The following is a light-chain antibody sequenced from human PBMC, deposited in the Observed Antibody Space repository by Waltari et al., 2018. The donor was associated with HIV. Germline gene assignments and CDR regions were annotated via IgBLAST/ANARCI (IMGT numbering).Light chain of an antibody. V-gene: IGLV2-14*01. CDR1: SSDVGGYNY. Sequence: QAAPPQPASVSGSPGQSITISCTGTSSDVGGYNYVSWYQQHPGKAPKLMMYDVSKRPSGVSNRFSGSKSGNTASLTISGLQAEDEADYYCSSYTSSSTLVFGGGTKLTVL. CDR3: SSYTSSSTLV. CDR2: DVS. J-gene: IGLJ2*01.